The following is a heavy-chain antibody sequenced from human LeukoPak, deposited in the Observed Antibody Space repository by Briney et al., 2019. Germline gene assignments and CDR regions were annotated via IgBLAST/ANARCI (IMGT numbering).Heavy chain of an antibody. CDR2: LKQDGSQI. CDR1: GFTFSNYY. V-gene: IGHV3-7*01. Sequence: GGSLRLSCVGSGFTFSNYYMHWVGQAPGKGLEWVANLKQDGSQINYVDSVKGRFTISRDNAKNSLYLQMNSLRAEDTAVYYCVKGAGFILDWWGQGTLVTVSS. D-gene: IGHD5-12*01. J-gene: IGHJ4*01. CDR3: VKGAGFILDW.